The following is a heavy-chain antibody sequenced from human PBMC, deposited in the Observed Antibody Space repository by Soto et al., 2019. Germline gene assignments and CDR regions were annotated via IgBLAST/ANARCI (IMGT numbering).Heavy chain of an antibody. CDR1: GGSVSSGNQY. J-gene: IGHJ4*02. Sequence: QVPLQESGPGLVKPSETLSLTCTVSGGSVSSGNQYWSWIRQPPGKGLEWIGYIYNSGSTDYNPSLKSRVSISVDTSKNQFSLNLSSVTAADTAMYLCASGSSVSAYIDSWGQGTLVTVSS. CDR2: IYNSGST. D-gene: IGHD6-13*01. CDR3: ASGSSVSAYIDS. V-gene: IGHV4-61*01.